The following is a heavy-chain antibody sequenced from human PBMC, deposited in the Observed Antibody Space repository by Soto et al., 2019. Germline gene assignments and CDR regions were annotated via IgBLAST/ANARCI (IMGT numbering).Heavy chain of an antibody. J-gene: IGHJ4*02. V-gene: IGHV1-58*02. CDR2: IVVGSGNT. CDR1: GFTFTSSA. Sequence: SVKVSCKASGFTFTSSAMQWVRQARGQRLEWIGWIVVGSGNTNYAQKFQERVTITRDMSTSTTYMELSSLRSEDTAVYYCAAATYDILTGYYHPFDYWGQGTLVTVSS. D-gene: IGHD3-9*01. CDR3: AAATYDILTGYYHPFDY.